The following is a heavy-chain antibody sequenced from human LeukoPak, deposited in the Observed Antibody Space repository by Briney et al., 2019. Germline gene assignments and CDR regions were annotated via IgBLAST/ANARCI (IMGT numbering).Heavy chain of an antibody. D-gene: IGHD6-13*01. J-gene: IGHJ4*02. CDR3: ARDRGPYSSSCVDR. CDR2: IKQDGSEK. CDR1: GFTFSSYW. Sequence: GGSLRLSCAASGFTFSSYWMSWVRQAPGKGREWVANIKQDGSEKYYVDSVKGRFTIPRDNAKNSLYLQMNSLRAEDTAVYYCARDRGPYSSSCVDRWGQGTLVTVSS. V-gene: IGHV3-7*05.